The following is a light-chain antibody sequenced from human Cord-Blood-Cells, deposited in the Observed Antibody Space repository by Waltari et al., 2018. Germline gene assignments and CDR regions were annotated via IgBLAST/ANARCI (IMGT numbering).Light chain of an antibody. CDR3: QQYGSSRRT. CDR2: GAS. V-gene: IGKV3-20*01. CDR1: QSVSSSY. J-gene: IGKJ1*01. Sequence: EIVLTQSPGTLSLSPGERATLSCRASQSVSSSYVAWYQQKPGQAPRLLIYGASSMATGIPDRVSGIVSGTDCTLTIIRLGPEECAVYYWQQYGSSRRTFGQVTMVEIK.